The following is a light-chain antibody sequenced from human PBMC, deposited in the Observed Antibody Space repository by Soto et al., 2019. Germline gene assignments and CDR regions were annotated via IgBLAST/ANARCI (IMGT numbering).Light chain of an antibody. CDR3: QQYNSYYT. Sequence: DIQMTQSPSTLSASVGDRVTITCRASQSISSWLAWYQQKPGKPPKLLIDKASSLASVVPSMFSGSGAGTYFPLTIRILQPDDVATYYRQQYNSYYTFGQGTKLEIK. CDR1: QSISSW. CDR2: KAS. V-gene: IGKV1-5*03. J-gene: IGKJ2*01.